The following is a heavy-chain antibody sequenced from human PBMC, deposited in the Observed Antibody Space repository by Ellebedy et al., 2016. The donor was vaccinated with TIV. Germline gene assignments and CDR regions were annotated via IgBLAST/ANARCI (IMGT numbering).Heavy chain of an antibody. CDR3: ARALDFWSGSEYSFDS. D-gene: IGHD3-3*01. J-gene: IGHJ4*02. V-gene: IGHV4-4*07. CDR2: IYTSGSS. CDR1: GDSIGNFF. Sequence: SETLSLTXTVSGDSIGNFFWSWIRQPAGKGLEWIGRIYTSGSSNYNHSLRGRVTLSVDTSKKQFYLKLSSVTAADNAVYYCARALDFWSGSEYSFDSWGQGTLVTVSS.